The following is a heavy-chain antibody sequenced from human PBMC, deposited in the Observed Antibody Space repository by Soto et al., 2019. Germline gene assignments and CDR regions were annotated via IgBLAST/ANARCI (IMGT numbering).Heavy chain of an antibody. CDR2: IYHSGST. V-gene: IGHV4-38-2*01. J-gene: IGHJ5*02. Sequence: SETLSLTCAVSGYSITNGYYWGWIRQPPGQGLEWIGTIYHSGSTYYNPSLKTRVTISVDTSKNQFSLKLSSVTAADTAVYYFLRPRIATSNYELFDACGQG. CDR1: GYSITNGYY. D-gene: IGHD4-4*01. CDR3: LRPRIATSNYELFDA.